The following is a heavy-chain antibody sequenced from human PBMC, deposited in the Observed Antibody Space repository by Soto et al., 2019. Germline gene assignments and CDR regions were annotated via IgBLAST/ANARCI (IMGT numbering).Heavy chain of an antibody. V-gene: IGHV3-15*01. CDR1: GFTFSNAW. CDR3: TTDPTGTWDYYYYYMDV. D-gene: IGHD1-7*01. Sequence: GGSLRLSCAASGFTFSNAWMSWVRQAPGKGLEWVGRIKSKTDGGTTDYAAPVKGRFTISRDDSKNTLYLQMNSLKTEDTAVYYCTTDPTGTWDYYYYYMDVWGKGTTVTVSS. CDR2: IKSKTDGGTT. J-gene: IGHJ6*03.